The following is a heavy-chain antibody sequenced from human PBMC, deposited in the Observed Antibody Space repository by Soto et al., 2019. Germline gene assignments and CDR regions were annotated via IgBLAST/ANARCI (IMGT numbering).Heavy chain of an antibody. J-gene: IGHJ5*02. D-gene: IGHD2-15*01. CDR3: ARDYAYCSGGSCYPMNWFDP. Sequence: QTLSLTCAISGDSVSSNSAAWNWIRQSPSRGLEWLGRTYYRSKWYNDYAVSVKSRITINPDTSKNQFSLQLNSVTPEDTAVYYCARDYAYCSGGSCYPMNWFDPWGQGTLVTVSS. CDR2: TYYRSKWYN. CDR1: GDSVSSNSAA. V-gene: IGHV6-1*01.